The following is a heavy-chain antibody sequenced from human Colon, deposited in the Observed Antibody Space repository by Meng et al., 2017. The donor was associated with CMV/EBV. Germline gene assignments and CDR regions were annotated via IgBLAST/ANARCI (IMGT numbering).Heavy chain of an antibody. D-gene: IGHD3-10*01. Sequence: QVQLVQSGAEVKKPXXAVKVSCRASGYTFNNYGLNWVRQAPGQGLEGMGWINANNGGTNYAQKFQGRVTMTRDTSISTAYMELNRLTSDDTAVYYCVRDVTRGGYWGQGTLVTVSS. CDR3: VRDVTRGGY. CDR2: INANNGGT. CDR1: GYTFNNYG. V-gene: IGHV1-2*02. J-gene: IGHJ4*02.